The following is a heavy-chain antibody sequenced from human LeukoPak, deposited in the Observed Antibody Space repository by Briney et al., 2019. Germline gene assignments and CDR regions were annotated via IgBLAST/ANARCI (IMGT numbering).Heavy chain of an antibody. D-gene: IGHD3-9*01. CDR1: GVSISSSNSY. CDR2: IYYSGNT. CDR3: ARAIRYFGYYCYYMDV. Sequence: PSETLSLTCTVSGVSISSSNSYWGWIRQPPGKGLEWIGSIYYSGNTYYNASLKSQVSISIDTSKNQFSLRLTSVAAADTAVYYCARAIRYFGYYCYYMDVWGKGTTVTISS. J-gene: IGHJ6*03. V-gene: IGHV4-39*01.